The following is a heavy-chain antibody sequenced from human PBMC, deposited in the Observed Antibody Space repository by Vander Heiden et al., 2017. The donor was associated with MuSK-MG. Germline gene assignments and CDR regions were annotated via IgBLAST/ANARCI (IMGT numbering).Heavy chain of an antibody. V-gene: IGHV3-30*04. CDR1: EFTFTTYA. CDR3: ARDNRGYSSGCFDY. D-gene: IGHD6-19*01. Sequence: QVQLVESGGGVVQPGRSLGLSCAPPEFTFTTYALHMVRQAPGKGLDRVAFTSSDGSNQYYVESVKGRFTASRANSMNTLYLQMNSLRPEDTAVYFCARDNRGYSSGCFDYWGQGTLVTVSS. J-gene: IGHJ4*02. CDR2: TSSDGSNQ.